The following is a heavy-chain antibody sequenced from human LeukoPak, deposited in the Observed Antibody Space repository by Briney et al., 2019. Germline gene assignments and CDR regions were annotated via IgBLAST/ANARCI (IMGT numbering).Heavy chain of an antibody. J-gene: IGHJ4*02. V-gene: IGHV3-30-3*01. CDR2: ISYDGSNK. CDR3: AKDTMFYDILTGHPHFDY. Sequence: GGSLRLSCAASGFTFSSYAMHWDRQAPGKGLEWVAVISYDGSNKYYADSVKGRSSITRANSKNTLYLQMNTLRAEDTAVYYCAKDTMFYDILTGHPHFDYWGQGSLVTVSS. CDR1: GFTFSSYA. D-gene: IGHD3-9*01.